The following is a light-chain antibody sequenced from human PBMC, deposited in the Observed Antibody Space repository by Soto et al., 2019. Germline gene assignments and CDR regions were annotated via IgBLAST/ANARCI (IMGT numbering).Light chain of an antibody. V-gene: IGLV2-18*02. CDR2: EVS. Sequence: QSVLTQPPSVSGSPGQSVTISCTGTSSDVGSYNRVSWYQQSPGTAPKLMIYEVSNRPSGVPDRFSGSKSGNTASLTISGLQDEDEADYYCSSYTSSSTYVFGTGTRSPS. CDR3: SSYTSSSTYV. J-gene: IGLJ1*01. CDR1: SSDVGSYNR.